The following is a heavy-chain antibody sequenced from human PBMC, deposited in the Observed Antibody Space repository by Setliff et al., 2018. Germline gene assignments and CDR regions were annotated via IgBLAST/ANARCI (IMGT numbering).Heavy chain of an antibody. V-gene: IGHV3-11*01. CDR1: EFTLSHYY. CDR3: AKHGAYNDFLTGYNFYYDMDV. Sequence: GGSLRLSCAASEFTLSHYYISWIRQAPGKGLEWISYISSSGSSIYYADSVKGRFTISRDNAKNSLYLQMNSLRAEDTAVYYCAKHGAYNDFLTGYNFYYDMDVWGQGTTVTVSS. J-gene: IGHJ6*02. D-gene: IGHD3-9*01. CDR2: ISSSGSSI.